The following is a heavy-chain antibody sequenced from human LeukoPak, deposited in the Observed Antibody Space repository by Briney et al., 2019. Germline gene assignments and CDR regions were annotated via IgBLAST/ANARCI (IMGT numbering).Heavy chain of an antibody. V-gene: IGHV1-69*13. CDR3: ATLWFGELRNWFDP. J-gene: IGHJ5*02. CDR2: IIPIFGTA. Sequence: SVKVSCKASGGTFSSYAISWVRQAPGQGLEWMGGIIPIFGTANCAQKFQGRVTITADESTSTAYMELSSLRSEDTAVYYCATLWFGELRNWFDPWGQGTLVTVSS. CDR1: GGTFSSYA. D-gene: IGHD3-10*01.